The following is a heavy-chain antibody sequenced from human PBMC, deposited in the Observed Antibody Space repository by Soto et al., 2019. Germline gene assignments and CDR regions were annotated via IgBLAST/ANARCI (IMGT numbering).Heavy chain of an antibody. V-gene: IGHV3-21*01. Sequence: SLRLSCAASGFTFSDYSINWVRQAPGKGLDWVSYISASSTNINYADSVKGRFTISRDNAKNSLYLQMNSLRAEDTAVYYCAKDAIRGSGSFYYAFDVWGQGTEVTVSS. D-gene: IGHD3-10*01. CDR2: ISASSTNI. CDR1: GFTFSDYS. CDR3: AKDAIRGSGSFYYAFDV. J-gene: IGHJ3*01.